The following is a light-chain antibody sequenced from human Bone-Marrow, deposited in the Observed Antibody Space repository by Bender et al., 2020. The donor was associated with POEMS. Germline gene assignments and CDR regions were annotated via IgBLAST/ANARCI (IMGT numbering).Light chain of an antibody. CDR3: AAWDDSLSGWV. J-gene: IGLJ3*02. V-gene: IGLV1-44*01. CDR1: RSNIGSNS. Sequence: QSVLTQPPSASGTPGQRVTISCSGSRSNIGSNSVSWYQQVPGTAPKLLIYGSHQRPSEVPDRFSGSKSGTYAALASSGGQSEDEADYYCAAWDDSLSGWVFGGGTKLTVL. CDR2: GSH.